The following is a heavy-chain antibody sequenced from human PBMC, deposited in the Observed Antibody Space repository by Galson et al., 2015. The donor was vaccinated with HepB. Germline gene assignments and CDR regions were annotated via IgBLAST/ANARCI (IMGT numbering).Heavy chain of an antibody. CDR1: GFTFSAYW. J-gene: IGHJ3*01. CDR2: INTDGSSI. D-gene: IGHD4-23*01. CDR3: ARPLNGGNSIVAFDV. Sequence: SLRLSCAASGFTFSAYWMHWVRQIPGKGLVWVSRINTDGSSISYADSVKGRFTISRDNAKNTVYLRMNNLRAEDTAVYYCARPLNGGNSIVAFDVWGQGTMVTISS. V-gene: IGHV3-74*01.